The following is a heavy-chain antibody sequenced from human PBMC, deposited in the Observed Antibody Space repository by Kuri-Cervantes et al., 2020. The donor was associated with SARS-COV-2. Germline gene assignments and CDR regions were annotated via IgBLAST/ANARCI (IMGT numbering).Heavy chain of an antibody. V-gene: IGHV3-23*01. Sequence: GGSLRLSCAASGFTFSSYAMSWVRQAPGKGLERVSAISGSGGSTYYADSVKGRFTISRDNSKNTLYLQMNSLRAEDTAVYYCAKAGGYCSSTSCSQYGIPDYWGQGTLVTVSS. D-gene: IGHD2-2*01. CDR3: AKAGGYCSSTSCSQYGIPDY. CDR2: ISGSGGST. J-gene: IGHJ4*02. CDR1: GFTFSSYA.